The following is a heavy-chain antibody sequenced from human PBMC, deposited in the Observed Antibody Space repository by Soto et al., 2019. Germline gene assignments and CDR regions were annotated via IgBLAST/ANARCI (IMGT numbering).Heavy chain of an antibody. CDR3: ARVGRLHYFDY. V-gene: IGHV3-30-3*01. CDR1: GFTFSSYA. J-gene: IGHJ4*02. Sequence: QVQLVESGGGVVQPGRSLRLSCAASGFTFSSYAMHWVRQAPGKGLEWVAVISYEGSNKYYADSVKGRFTISRDNSKNTLFLQMNSLRAEDTAVYYCARVGRLHYFDYWGQGTLVTVSS. D-gene: IGHD4-17*01. CDR2: ISYEGSNK.